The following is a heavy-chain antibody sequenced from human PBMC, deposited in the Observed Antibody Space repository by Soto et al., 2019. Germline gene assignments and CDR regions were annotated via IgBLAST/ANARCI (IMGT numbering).Heavy chain of an antibody. V-gene: IGHV3-23*01. D-gene: IGHD3-3*01. CDR1: GFTFSNYA. CDR2: ISGSGAST. Sequence: PGGSLRLSCAASGFTFSNYAMSWIRQAPGKGLEWVSAISGSGASTYYSDSVKGRFTISRDNAKNSLYLQMNSLRAEDTAVYYCAREWHDLNNWFDPWGQGTLVTVSS. J-gene: IGHJ5*02. CDR3: AREWHDLNNWFDP.